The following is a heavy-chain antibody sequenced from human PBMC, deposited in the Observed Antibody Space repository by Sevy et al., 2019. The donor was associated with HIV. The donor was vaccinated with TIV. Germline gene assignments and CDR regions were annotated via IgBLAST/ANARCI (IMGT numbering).Heavy chain of an antibody. CDR3: ARDPRIAAAGTKAEYFQH. Sequence: GGSLRLSCAASGFTFSSYSMNWVRQAPGKGLEWVSSISSSSSYIYYADSVKGRFTISRDNAKNSRYLQMNSLRAEDTAVYYCARDPRIAAAGTKAEYFQHWGQGTLVTVSS. CDR2: ISSSSSYI. D-gene: IGHD6-13*01. CDR1: GFTFSSYS. J-gene: IGHJ1*01. V-gene: IGHV3-21*01.